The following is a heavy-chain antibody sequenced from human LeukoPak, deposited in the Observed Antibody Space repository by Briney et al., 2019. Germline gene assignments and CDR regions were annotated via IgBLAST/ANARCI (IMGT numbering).Heavy chain of an antibody. V-gene: IGHV4-59*08. D-gene: IGHD1-1*01. Sequence: SETLSLTCAVYGGSFSGYYWSWIRQPPGKGLEWIAYIYYRGSTNYNPSLKSRVTISVDTSKNQFSLKLSSVTAADMAVYYCARRTTGTGPFDYWGQGTLVTVSS. J-gene: IGHJ4*02. CDR3: ARRTTGTGPFDY. CDR1: GGSFSGYY. CDR2: IYYRGST.